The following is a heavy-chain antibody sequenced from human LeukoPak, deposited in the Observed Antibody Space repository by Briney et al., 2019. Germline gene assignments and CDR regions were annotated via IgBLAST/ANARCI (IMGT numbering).Heavy chain of an antibody. Sequence: GGSLRLSCAASGFTFSDYSMNWVRHAPGMGLEWVSSISSSSTYMYYTDSVKGRFTISRDNARNSLYLQMNSLKAEDTAVYYCARFQSGSLFDYWGQGTLVTVSS. V-gene: IGHV3-21*01. CDR1: GFTFSDYS. CDR2: ISSSSTYM. CDR3: ARFQSGSLFDY. J-gene: IGHJ4*02. D-gene: IGHD1-26*01.